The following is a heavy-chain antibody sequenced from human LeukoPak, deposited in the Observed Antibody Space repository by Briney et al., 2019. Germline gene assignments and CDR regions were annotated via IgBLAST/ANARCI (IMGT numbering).Heavy chain of an antibody. CDR1: GGSLSGYY. V-gene: IGHV4-34*01. D-gene: IGHD3-10*01. CDR3: ARSGEGNDFGY. Sequence: SETLSLTCAVYGGSLSGYYWSWIRQPPGKGLEWIGEINHSGSTNYNPSLKSRVTISVDTSKNQFSLKLSSVTAADTAVYYCARSGEGNDFGYWGQGTLVTVSS. CDR2: INHSGST. J-gene: IGHJ4*02.